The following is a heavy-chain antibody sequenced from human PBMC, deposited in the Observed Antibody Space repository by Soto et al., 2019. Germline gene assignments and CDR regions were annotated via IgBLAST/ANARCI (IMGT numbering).Heavy chain of an antibody. J-gene: IGHJ2*01. D-gene: IGHD1-1*01. Sequence: EVQLLESGGGLVQPGGSLRLSCAASGFTFSANAMGWVRQAPGKGLEWVSTIHGGGGATHYADSVKGRFTISRDDSKNTLYAQMNSLSAEDTAVYYCAKFEGLPLEYWYLDFWGRGTLVTVSS. V-gene: IGHV3-23*01. CDR3: AKFEGLPLEYWYLDF. CDR1: GFTFSANA. CDR2: IHGGGGAT.